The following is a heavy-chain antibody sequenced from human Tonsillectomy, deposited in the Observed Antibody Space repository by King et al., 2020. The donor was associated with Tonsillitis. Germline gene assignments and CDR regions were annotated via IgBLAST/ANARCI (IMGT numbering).Heavy chain of an antibody. CDR2: ISNSGST. CDR1: VGSISSGGYS. CDR3: ARVGLLFGFDP. V-gene: IGHV4-30-2*01. D-gene: IGHD3/OR15-3a*01. Sequence: QLQESASRLVKPSQTLSLTCAVSVGSISSGGYSWSWIRQPPGKGLEYIGYISNSGSTNYNPSLKSRVTISADKSKNQFSLTLSSVTAADTAVYYCARVGLLFGFDPWGQGTLVTVSS. J-gene: IGHJ5*02.